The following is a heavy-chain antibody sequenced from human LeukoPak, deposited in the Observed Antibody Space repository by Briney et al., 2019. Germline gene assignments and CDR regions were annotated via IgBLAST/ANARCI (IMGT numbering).Heavy chain of an antibody. D-gene: IGHD5-18*01. CDR2: IYYSGST. CDR1: GGSISSYY. J-gene: IGHJ4*02. Sequence: SETLSLTCTVSGGSISSYYWSWIRQPAGKGLEWIGYIYYSGSTNYNPSLKSRVTISVDTSKNQFSLKLSSVTAADTAVYYCARAEDSYGSLYFDYWGQGTLVTVSS. V-gene: IGHV4-59*01. CDR3: ARAEDSYGSLYFDY.